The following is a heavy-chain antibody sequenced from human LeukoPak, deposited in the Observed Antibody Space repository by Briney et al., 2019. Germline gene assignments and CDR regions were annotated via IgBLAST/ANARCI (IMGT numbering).Heavy chain of an antibody. CDR2: MNPNSGNT. CDR3: ARWMATISNFDY. V-gene: IGHV1-8*03. CDR1: GYTFSRYH. J-gene: IGHJ4*02. Sequence: ASVTVSCKASGYTFSRYHMSWVRQATGQGLEWMGWMNPNSGNTGYAQKFQGRVTITRNTSISTAYMELSSLRSEDTAVYYCARWMATISNFDYWGQGTLVTVSS. D-gene: IGHD5-24*01.